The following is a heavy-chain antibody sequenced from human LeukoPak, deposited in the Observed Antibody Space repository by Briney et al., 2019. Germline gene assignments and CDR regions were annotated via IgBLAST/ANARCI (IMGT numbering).Heavy chain of an antibody. CDR1: GFTFSSYA. D-gene: IGHD3-10*01. V-gene: IGHV3-23*01. CDR3: ANLAQIWFGHRAFDI. J-gene: IGHJ3*02. Sequence: GGSLRLXCAASGFTFSSYAMSWVRQAPGKGLEWVSAISGSGGSTYYADSVKGRFTISRDNSKYTLYLEMNSLRVEDTAVYYCANLAQIWFGHRAFDIWGQGTMVTVSS. CDR2: ISGSGGST.